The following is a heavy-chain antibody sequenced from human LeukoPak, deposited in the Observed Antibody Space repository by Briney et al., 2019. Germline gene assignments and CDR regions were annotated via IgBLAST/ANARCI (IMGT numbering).Heavy chain of an antibody. CDR1: GGSISSSSYY. D-gene: IGHD2-2*01. Sequence: SETLSLTCTVSGGSISSSSYYWGWIRQPPGKGLEWIGSIYYSGSTYYNPFLKSRVTISVDTSKNQFSLKLSSVTAADTAVYYCARLVVVPAAIIYAFDIWGQGTMVTISS. J-gene: IGHJ3*02. CDR2: IYYSGST. V-gene: IGHV4-39*01. CDR3: ARLVVVPAAIIYAFDI.